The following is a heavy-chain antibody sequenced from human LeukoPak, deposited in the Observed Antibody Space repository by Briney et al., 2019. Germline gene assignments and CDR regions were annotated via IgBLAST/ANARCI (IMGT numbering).Heavy chain of an antibody. V-gene: IGHV1-69*04. CDR3: ARVPGGDNWFDP. CDR2: IIPILGIA. J-gene: IGHJ5*02. CDR1: GGTFSSYA. D-gene: IGHD2-2*01. Sequence: ASVKVSCKASGGTFSSYAISWVRQAPGQGLEWMGRIIPILGIANYAQKFQGRVTITADKSTSTAYMELSSLRSEDTAVYYCARVPGGDNWFDPWGQGTLVTVSS.